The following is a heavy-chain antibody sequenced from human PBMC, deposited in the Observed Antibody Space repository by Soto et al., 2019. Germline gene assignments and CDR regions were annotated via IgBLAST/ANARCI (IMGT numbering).Heavy chain of an antibody. J-gene: IGHJ3*02. V-gene: IGHV3-9*01. CDR1: GFTFDDYA. D-gene: IGHD2-15*01. CDR3: AKAPRLSRVVAFDI. CDR2: ISWNSGSI. Sequence: GGSLRLSCAASGFTFDDYAMHWVRQAPGKGLEWVSGISWNSGSIGYADSVKGRFTISRDNAKNSLYLQMNSLRAEDTALYYCAKAPRLSRVVAFDIWRQGTMVTVS.